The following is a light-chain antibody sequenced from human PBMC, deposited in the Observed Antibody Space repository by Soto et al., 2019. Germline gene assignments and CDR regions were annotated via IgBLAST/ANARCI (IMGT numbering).Light chain of an antibody. CDR3: QQSYTTPYT. J-gene: IGKJ2*01. CDR2: AAS. CDR1: QSIGKH. V-gene: IGKV1-39*01. Sequence: DTQMTQSPSSLSASVGDRVTITCRASQSIGKHLNWYQQKTGKAPKRLIYAASSLQSGVPSRFSGSGSGTDFTLTISSLQPEDFATYYCQQSYTTPYTFGQGTKLEIK.